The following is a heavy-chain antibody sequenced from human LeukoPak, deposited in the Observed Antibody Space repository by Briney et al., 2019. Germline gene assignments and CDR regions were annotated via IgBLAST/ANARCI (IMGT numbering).Heavy chain of an antibody. CDR2: IKKDGSAQ. D-gene: IGHD3-3*01. CDR1: GFTFSNYW. V-gene: IGHV3-7*01. Sequence: GGSLRLSCEASGFTFSNYWMSWVRQAPGKGLEWVANIKKDGSAQYYVDSVRGRFIISRDNAKSSHFLHMNGLRDEDTAVYHCAKIECNDGGCNSWRFDFWGQGILVTVSS. J-gene: IGHJ4*02. CDR3: AKIECNDGGCNSWRFDF.